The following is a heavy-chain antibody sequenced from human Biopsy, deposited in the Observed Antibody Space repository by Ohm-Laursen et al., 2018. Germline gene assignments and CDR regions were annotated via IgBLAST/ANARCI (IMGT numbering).Heavy chain of an antibody. J-gene: IGHJ1*01. D-gene: IGHD2-15*01. CDR2: INPHSGTT. CDR3: AKGQDLRGGAGYFQH. V-gene: IGHV1-2*02. CDR1: GYTFTGQY. Sequence: ASVKVSCKASGYTFTGQYLRWVRQVPGQGLEWMGWINPHSGTTKFAQDFQGRVTMTRDTSITTAYMELRRLRSDDTAVYYCAKGQDLRGGAGYFQHWGQGALVTVSS.